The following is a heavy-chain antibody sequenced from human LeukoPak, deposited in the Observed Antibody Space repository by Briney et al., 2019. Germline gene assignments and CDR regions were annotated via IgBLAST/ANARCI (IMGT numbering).Heavy chain of an antibody. D-gene: IGHD2/OR15-2a*01. CDR2: IKQDGSVN. CDR3: ARGNTLDV. CDR1: GFTFTTYW. Sequence: GGSLRLSCAASGFTFTTYWMIWVRQAPGKGLEWVASIKQDGSVNSYVDSVRGRFTISRDNGKNSLYLQMNSLRAEDTAMYYCARGNTLDVWGQGTTVTVSS. J-gene: IGHJ6*02. V-gene: IGHV3-7*01.